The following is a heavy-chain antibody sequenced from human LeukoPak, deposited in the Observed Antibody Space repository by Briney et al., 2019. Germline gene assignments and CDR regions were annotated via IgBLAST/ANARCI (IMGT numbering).Heavy chain of an antibody. CDR3: ARDIRDGGYVWGSYRLDY. Sequence: ASVKVSCKASGYTFTSYGISWVRQAPEQGLEWMGWISAYNGNTNYAQKLQGRVTMTTDTSTSTAYMELRSLRSDDTAVYYCARDIRDGGYVWGSYRLDYWGQGTLVTVSS. CDR2: ISAYNGNT. J-gene: IGHJ4*02. CDR1: GYTFTSYG. D-gene: IGHD3-16*02. V-gene: IGHV1-18*01.